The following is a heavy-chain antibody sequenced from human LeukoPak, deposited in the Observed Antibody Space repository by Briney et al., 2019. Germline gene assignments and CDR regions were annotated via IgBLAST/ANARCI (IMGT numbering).Heavy chain of an antibody. CDR3: ARATLRVDYFDY. J-gene: IGHJ4*02. Sequence: PGRSLRLSCAASGFTFSSYGMHWVRQAPGKGLEWVAVIWYDGSNKYYADSVKGRFTISRDNSKNTLYLQMNGLRAEDTAVYYCARATLRVDYFDYWGQGTLVTVSS. D-gene: IGHD3-3*01. CDR1: GFTFSSYG. V-gene: IGHV3-33*01. CDR2: IWYDGSNK.